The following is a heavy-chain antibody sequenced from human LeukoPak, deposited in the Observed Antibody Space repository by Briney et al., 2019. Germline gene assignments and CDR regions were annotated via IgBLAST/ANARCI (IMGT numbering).Heavy chain of an antibody. D-gene: IGHD4-23*01. V-gene: IGHV4-38-2*02. Sequence: SETLSLTCTVSGYSISSGYYWGWIRQPPGKGLEWIGSIYHSGSTYYNPSLKSRVTISVDTSKNQFSLKLSSVTAADTAVYYCARELRAATTVVTSGWFGPWGQGTLVTVSS. CDR2: IYHSGST. CDR1: GYSISSGYY. J-gene: IGHJ5*02. CDR3: ARELRAATTVVTSGWFGP.